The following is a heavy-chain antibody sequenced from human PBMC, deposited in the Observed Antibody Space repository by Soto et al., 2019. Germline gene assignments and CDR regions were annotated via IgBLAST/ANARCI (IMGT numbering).Heavy chain of an antibody. CDR1: GFTVSYNY. CDR3: ARGMYGSGSYYIGDAFDM. D-gene: IGHD3-10*01. CDR2: IYRGGDT. J-gene: IGHJ3*02. V-gene: IGHV3-53*01. Sequence: QPGGSLRLSCAVSGFTVSYNYMNWVRQAPGKGLEWVSVIYRGGDTFYADSVKGRLTISRDNSKNTLYLQMNSLRAEDTAVYYCARGMYGSGSYYIGDAFDMWGQGTMVTVSS.